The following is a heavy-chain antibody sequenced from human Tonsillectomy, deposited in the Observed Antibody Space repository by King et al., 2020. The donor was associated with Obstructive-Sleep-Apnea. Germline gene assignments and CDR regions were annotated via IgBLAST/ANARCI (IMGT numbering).Heavy chain of an antibody. CDR3: ARDGPVVVPAAMPGFNWFDP. CDR1: GFTFSTYA. J-gene: IGHJ5*02. CDR2: ISYDGSNK. D-gene: IGHD2-2*01. V-gene: IGHV3-30-3*01. Sequence: VQLVESGGGVVQPGRSLRLSCAASGFTFSTYAMYWVRQAPGKGLEWVAVISYDGSNKYYADSVKGRFTISRDNSKNTLYLQMNSLRAEDTAMYYCARDGPVVVPAAMPGFNWFDPWGQGTLVIVSS.